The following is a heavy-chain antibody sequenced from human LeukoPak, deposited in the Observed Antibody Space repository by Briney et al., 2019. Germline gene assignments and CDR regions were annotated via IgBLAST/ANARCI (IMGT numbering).Heavy chain of an antibody. J-gene: IGHJ3*02. CDR1: GGSISCSNW. V-gene: IGHV4-4*02. D-gene: IGHD5-18*01. CDR3: ASGVDTAMVPDAFDI. CDR2: IYHSGST. Sequence: PSGTLSLTCAVSGGSISCSNWWSWVRQSPGKGLVWIGEIYHSGSTNYNPSLKSRVTISVDKPKNQFSLKLSSVTAADTAVYYCASGVDTAMVPDAFDIWGQGTMVTVSS.